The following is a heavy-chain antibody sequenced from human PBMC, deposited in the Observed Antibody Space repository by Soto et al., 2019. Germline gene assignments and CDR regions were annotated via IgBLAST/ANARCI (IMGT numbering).Heavy chain of an antibody. D-gene: IGHD3-22*01. CDR3: ARRGADYYDSSGYYFS. V-gene: IGHV1-69*13. Sequence: AASLKVSCEXCARSFPSYAISWVRQAPGQGLEWMGGIIPIFGTANYAQKFQGRVTITADESTSTAYMELSSLRSEDTAVYYCARRGADYYDSSGYYFSWGQGTLVTVSS. J-gene: IGHJ5*02. CDR2: IIPIFGTA. CDR1: ARSFPSYA.